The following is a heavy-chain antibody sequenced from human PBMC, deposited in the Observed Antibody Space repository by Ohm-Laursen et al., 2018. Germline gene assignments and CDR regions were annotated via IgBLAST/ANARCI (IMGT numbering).Heavy chain of an antibody. Sequence: SLRLSCAASGFTFSSYWMNWVRQAPGKGLEWVANIKQDGSEKYYVDSVKGRFTISRDNAKNSLYLQMNSLRAEDTAGYYCARIITVAGDDCWGQGTLVTVSS. D-gene: IGHD6-19*01. V-gene: IGHV3-7*01. J-gene: IGHJ4*02. CDR1: GFTFSSYW. CDR3: ARIITVAGDDC. CDR2: IKQDGSEK.